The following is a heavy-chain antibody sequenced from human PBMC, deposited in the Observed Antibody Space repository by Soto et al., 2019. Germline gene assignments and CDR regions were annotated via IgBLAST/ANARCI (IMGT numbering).Heavy chain of an antibody. Sequence: ASVKVSCKASGYTFTKYHMHWVRQAPGQGLEWMGIINPSGGSTSYAQKFQGRVTMTRDTSTSTVYMELSSLTSEDTAVYYCARDELLYYYDSSGYYRPRGYFQHCG. CDR2: INPSGGST. D-gene: IGHD3-22*01. CDR1: GYTFTKYH. CDR3: ARDELLYYYDSSGYYRPRGYFQH. J-gene: IGHJ1*01. V-gene: IGHV1-46*01.